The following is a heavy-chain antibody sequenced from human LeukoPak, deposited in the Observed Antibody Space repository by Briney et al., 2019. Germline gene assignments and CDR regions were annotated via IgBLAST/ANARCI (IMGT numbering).Heavy chain of an antibody. CDR1: GFTFSSYG. J-gene: IGHJ4*02. CDR2: INSDGSST. V-gene: IGHV3-74*01. Sequence: GRSLRLSCAASGFTFSSYGMHWVRQAPGKGLVWVSRINSDGSSTSYADSVKGRFTISRDNAKNTLYLQMNSLRAEDTAVYYCAREAYDSSGYYYSPYFDYWGQGTLVTVSS. D-gene: IGHD3-22*01. CDR3: AREAYDSSGYYYSPYFDY.